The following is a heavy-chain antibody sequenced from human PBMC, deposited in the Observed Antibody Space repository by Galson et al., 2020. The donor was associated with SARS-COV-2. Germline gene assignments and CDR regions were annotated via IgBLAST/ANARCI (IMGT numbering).Heavy chain of an antibody. J-gene: IGHJ4*02. CDR3: AREEDPTDFNPYFDY. V-gene: IGHV1-18*04. CDR2: ISCHNGNT. Sequence: GESLKISCKASGYTFNRYGISWVRQAPGQGLEWLGWISCHNGNTNYPQKFQGRVTMTTDRWTSTVYMELRSLRSDDTAVYYCAREEDPTDFNPYFDYWGQGTQVTVSS. D-gene: IGHD1-26*01. CDR1: GYTFNRYG.